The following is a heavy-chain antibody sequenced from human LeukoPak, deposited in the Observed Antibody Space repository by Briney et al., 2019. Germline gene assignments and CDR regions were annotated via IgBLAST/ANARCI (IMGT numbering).Heavy chain of an antibody. J-gene: IGHJ4*02. CDR3: ARDVGSDSSGGYYHYFDD. V-gene: IGHV3-53*01. CDR2: IYSAGST. CDR1: GFTVSRNY. Sequence: GGSLRLSCAASGFTVSRNYYMNWVRQAPGKGLEWVSVIYSAGSTYYADSVKGRFTISRDNSKNTVYLQMNSLRAEDTAVYYCARDVGSDSSGGYYHYFDDWGQGTLVTVSS. D-gene: IGHD3-22*01.